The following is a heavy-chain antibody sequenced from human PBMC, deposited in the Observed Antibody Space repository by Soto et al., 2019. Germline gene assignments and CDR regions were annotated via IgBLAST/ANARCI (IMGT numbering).Heavy chain of an antibody. D-gene: IGHD2-2*01. CDR3: ARDWGKGRPGYQLPNYFDY. CDR1: GYTLTSYG. CDR2: ISAYNGNT. Sequence: QVQLVQSGAEVKKPGASVKVSCKASGYTLTSYGISWVRQAPGQGLEWMGWISAYNGNTNYAQKLQGRVTMTTDTSTSTAYMELRSLRSDDTAVYYCARDWGKGRPGYQLPNYFDYWGQGTLVTVSS. J-gene: IGHJ4*02. V-gene: IGHV1-18*01.